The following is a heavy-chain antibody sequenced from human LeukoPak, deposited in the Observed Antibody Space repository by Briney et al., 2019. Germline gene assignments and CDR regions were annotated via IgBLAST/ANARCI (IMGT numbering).Heavy chain of an antibody. Sequence: ASVKVSCKASGYTFTSYGISWVRQAPGQGLEWMGWINPNSGGTNYAQKFQGRVTMTRDTSISTAYMELSRLRSDDTAVYYCARSSSYYDFWSGKDNWFDPWGQGTLVTVSS. CDR2: INPNSGGT. CDR3: ARSSSYYDFWSGKDNWFDP. CDR1: GYTFTSYG. D-gene: IGHD3-3*01. V-gene: IGHV1-2*02. J-gene: IGHJ5*02.